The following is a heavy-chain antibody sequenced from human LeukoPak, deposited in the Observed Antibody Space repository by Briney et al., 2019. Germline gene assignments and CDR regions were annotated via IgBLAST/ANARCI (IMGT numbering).Heavy chain of an antibody. V-gene: IGHV3-30*02. Sequence: GGSLRLSCEASGFTFSNYAMHWVRQAPGKGLEWVAFIWYDGSPKYYPDSVKGRFTISRDNFKNALYLQMNSLRVEDTAVYYCAIDPNWGTHSWGQGVLVTVSS. J-gene: IGHJ4*02. D-gene: IGHD7-27*01. CDR3: AIDPNWGTHS. CDR2: IWYDGSPK. CDR1: GFTFSNYA.